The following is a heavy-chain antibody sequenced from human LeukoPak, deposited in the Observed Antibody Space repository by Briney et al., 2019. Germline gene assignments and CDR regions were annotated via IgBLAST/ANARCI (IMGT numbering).Heavy chain of an antibody. J-gene: IGHJ4*02. CDR2: IYYSGST. D-gene: IGHD6-19*01. Sequence: SETLSLTCTVSGGSISSSSYYWGWIRQPPGKGLEWLGSIYYSGSTYYNPSLKSRVTISVDTSKNQFSLKLSSVTAADTAVYYCARETAPNAWKRYSSGGFDYWGQGTLVTVSS. CDR1: GGSISSSSYY. CDR3: ARETAPNAWKRYSSGGFDY. V-gene: IGHV4-39*07.